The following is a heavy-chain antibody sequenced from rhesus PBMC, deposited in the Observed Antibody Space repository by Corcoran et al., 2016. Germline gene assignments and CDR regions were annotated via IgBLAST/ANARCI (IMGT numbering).Heavy chain of an antibody. Sequence: QVQLQESGPGLVKPSETLSLTCAVSGGSFSSYWWSWIRQPPGKGLAWIGGNNGNSGPTNYDPSLQSRVTISTDASKNQFSLKLSSVTAADTAVYYCARYTSEDDYGYYYTPFDYWGQGVLVTVSS. CDR3: ARYTSEDDYGYYYTPFDY. D-gene: IGHD3S6*01. J-gene: IGHJ4*01. CDR2: NNGNSGPT. CDR1: GGSFSSYW. V-gene: IGHV4-80*01.